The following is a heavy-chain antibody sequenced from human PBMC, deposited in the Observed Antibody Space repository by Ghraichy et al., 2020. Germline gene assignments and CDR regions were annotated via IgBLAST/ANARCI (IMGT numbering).Heavy chain of an antibody. D-gene: IGHD1-1*01. V-gene: IGHV3-9*01. CDR1: GFTFDDYA. CDR3: AKERPDERVFDI. J-gene: IGHJ3*02. Sequence: GGSLRLSCAASGFTFDDYAMHWVRQAPGKGLEWVSGISWNSGSIGYADSVKGRFTISRDNAKNSLYLQMNSLRAEDTALYYCAKERPDERVFDIWGQGTMVTVSS. CDR2: ISWNSGSI.